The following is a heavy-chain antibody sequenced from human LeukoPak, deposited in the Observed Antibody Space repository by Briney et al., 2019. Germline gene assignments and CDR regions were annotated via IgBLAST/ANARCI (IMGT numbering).Heavy chain of an antibody. J-gene: IGHJ4*02. D-gene: IGHD3-10*01. CDR3: ARLARGSGDY. V-gene: IGHV3-74*01. CDR1: GFILSNYG. Sequence: GGSLRLSCAASGFILSNYGMHWVRQAAGKGLVWVSYLKSDGTTTGYADSVKGRFTISRDNAKNTLYLQMNSLRAEDTAVYYCARLARGSGDYWGQGALVTVSS. CDR2: LKSDGTTT.